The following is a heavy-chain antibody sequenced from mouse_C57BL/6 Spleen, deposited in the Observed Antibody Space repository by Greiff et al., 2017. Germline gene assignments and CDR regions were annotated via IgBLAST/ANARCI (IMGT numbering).Heavy chain of an antibody. V-gene: IGHV1-61*01. Sequence: QVQLQQPGAELVRPGSSVKLSCKASGYTFTSYWMDWVKQRPGQGLEWIGNIYPSDSETHYNQKFKDKATLTVDKSSSTAYMQLSSLTSEDSAVYDCARDYGEDYFDYWGQGTTRTVAS. CDR3: ARDYGEDYFDY. D-gene: IGHD1-1*01. CDR1: GYTFTSYW. CDR2: IYPSDSET. J-gene: IGHJ2*01.